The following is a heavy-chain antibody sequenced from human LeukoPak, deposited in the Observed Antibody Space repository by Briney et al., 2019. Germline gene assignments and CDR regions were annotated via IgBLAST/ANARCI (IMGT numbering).Heavy chain of an antibody. J-gene: IGHJ5*02. CDR3: ASSGAISMIRNNWFDP. CDR2: ISTRSGTYT. V-gene: IGHV3-21*01. CDR1: GLTFSSYS. D-gene: IGHD3-22*01. Sequence: NTGGSLRLSCAASGLTFSSYSFHWVRRAPGKGLEWVSSISTRSGTYTYYADSVKGRFIISRDNAKNSLYLQMNSLRSDDTAVYYCASSGAISMIRNNWFDPWGQGTLVTVSA.